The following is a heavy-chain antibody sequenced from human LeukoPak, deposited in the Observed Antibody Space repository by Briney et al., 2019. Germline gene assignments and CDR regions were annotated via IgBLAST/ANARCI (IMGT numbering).Heavy chain of an antibody. CDR1: GYTFTGYY. CDR3: ARLGGFGELFKVVGYMDV. D-gene: IGHD3-10*01. CDR2: INPNSGGT. J-gene: IGHJ6*03. V-gene: IGHV1-2*02. Sequence: ASVKVSCKASGYTFTGYYMHWVRQAPGQGLEWMGWINPNSGGTNYAQKFQGRVTMTRDTSISTAYMELSRLRSDDTAMYYCARLGGFGELFKVVGYMDVWGKGTTVTVSS.